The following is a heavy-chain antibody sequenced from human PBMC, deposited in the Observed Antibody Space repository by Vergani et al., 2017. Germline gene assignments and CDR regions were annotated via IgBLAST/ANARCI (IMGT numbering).Heavy chain of an antibody. CDR2: ISGSGGST. V-gene: IGHV3-23*01. CDR1: GFTFSSYA. J-gene: IGHJ4*02. D-gene: IGHD2-21*02. Sequence: EVQLLESGGGLVQPGGSLRLSCAASGFTFSSYAMSCVRQAPGKGLEWVSAISGSGGSTYYADSVKGRFTISRDNSKNTLYLKMNSLRAEDTAVYYCAKDYRRVVVTAIPKSPFDYWGQGTLVTVSS. CDR3: AKDYRRVVVTAIPKSPFDY.